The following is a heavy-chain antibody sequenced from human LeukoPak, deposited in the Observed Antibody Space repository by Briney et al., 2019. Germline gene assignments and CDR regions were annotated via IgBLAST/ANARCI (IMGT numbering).Heavy chain of an antibody. V-gene: IGHV1-69*04. CDR3: ARVWGSGSYYWFDP. Sequence: ASVKVSCKASGGTFSSYAISWVRQAPRQGLEWMGRIIPILGIANYAQKFQGRVTITADKSTSTAYMELSSLRSEDTAVYYCARVWGSGSYYWFDPWGQGTLVTVSS. D-gene: IGHD1-26*01. CDR1: GGTFSSYA. J-gene: IGHJ5*02. CDR2: IIPILGIA.